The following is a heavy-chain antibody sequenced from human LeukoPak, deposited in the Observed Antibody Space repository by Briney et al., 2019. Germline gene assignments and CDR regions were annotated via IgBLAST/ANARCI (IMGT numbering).Heavy chain of an antibody. V-gene: IGHV1-69*05. J-gene: IGHJ4*02. CDR3: ARGPAASYYFDY. CDR1: GGTFSSYA. CDR2: IIPIFGTA. Sequence: SVKVSCKASGGTFSSYAISWVRQAPGQGLEWMGGIIPIFGTANYAQKFQGRVTITTDESTSTAYMELSSLRSEDTAVYYCARGPAASYYFDYWGQGTLVTVSS. D-gene: IGHD2-2*01.